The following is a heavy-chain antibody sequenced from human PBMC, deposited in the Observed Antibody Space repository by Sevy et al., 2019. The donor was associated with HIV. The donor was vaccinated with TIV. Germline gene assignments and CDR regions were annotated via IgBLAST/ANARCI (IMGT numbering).Heavy chain of an antibody. CDR1: GGSISSGGYS. CDR2: IYHSGST. Sequence: SETLSLTCAVSGGSISSGGYSWSWIRQPPGKGLEWIGYIYHSGSTYYNPSLKSRVTISVDRSKNQFSLKLSSVTAADTAVYYCARAGDHLLGFDPWGQGTLVTVSS. CDR3: ARAGDHLLGFDP. J-gene: IGHJ5*02. D-gene: IGHD2-2*01. V-gene: IGHV4-30-2*01.